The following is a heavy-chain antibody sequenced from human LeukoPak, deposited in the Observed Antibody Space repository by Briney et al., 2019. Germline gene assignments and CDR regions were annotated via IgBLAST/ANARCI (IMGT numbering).Heavy chain of an antibody. V-gene: IGHV3-7*01. CDR1: GFTFSSYW. D-gene: IGHD3-3*01. CDR3: ARDRFGDFWSLGY. CDR2: IKQDGSEK. Sequence: PGGSLRLSCAASGFTFSSYWMSWVRQAPGKGLEWVANIKQDGSEKYYVDSVKGRFTISRDNAKNSLYLQMNSLRAEDTAVYYCARDRFGDFWSLGYWGQGTLVTVSS. J-gene: IGHJ4*02.